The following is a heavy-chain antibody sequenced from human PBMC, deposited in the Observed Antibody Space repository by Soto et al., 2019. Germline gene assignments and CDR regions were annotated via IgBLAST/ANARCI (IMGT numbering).Heavy chain of an antibody. Sequence: SETLSLTCTVSGGSISSYYWSGIRQPPGKGLEWIGYIYYSGSTNYNPSPKSRVTISVDTSKNQFSLKLSSVTAADTAVYYCARSDGCSSTSCFYYYYGMDVWGQGTTVTVSS. D-gene: IGHD2-2*01. CDR1: GGSISSYY. V-gene: IGHV4-59*01. CDR3: ARSDGCSSTSCFYYYYGMDV. CDR2: IYYSGST. J-gene: IGHJ6*02.